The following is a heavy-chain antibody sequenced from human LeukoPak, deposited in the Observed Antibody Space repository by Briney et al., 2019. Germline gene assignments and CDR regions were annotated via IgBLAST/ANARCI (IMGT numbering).Heavy chain of an antibody. J-gene: IGHJ4*02. CDR2: ISGRGGGT. CDR1: GFTFRSYA. CDR3: AKATPLNYYGSGSYYDY. V-gene: IGHV3-23*01. Sequence: PGGSLRLSCAACGFTFRSYAMSWVRQAPGKGVEWVSAISGRGGGTYYADSVKGRFTISRDNSKNTLYLQMNSLRAEDTAVYYCAKATPLNYYGSGSYYDYWGQGTLVTVSS. D-gene: IGHD3-10*01.